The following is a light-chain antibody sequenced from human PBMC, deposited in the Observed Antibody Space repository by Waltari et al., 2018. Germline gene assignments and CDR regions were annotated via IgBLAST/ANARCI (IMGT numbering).Light chain of an antibody. V-gene: IGKV4-1*01. CDR2: RAS. CDR3: QQYYDSPHT. J-gene: IGKJ2*01. CDR1: QSVLNTANSKNY. Sequence: DTVMTQSPEFLTMSLGERATINCKSSQSVLNTANSKNYLAWYHQKPGQPPKLLVYRASTRESGVPDRFSGSGSGTDFTLTSSSLQTEDVGVYYCQQYYDSPHTFGQGTKLEIK.